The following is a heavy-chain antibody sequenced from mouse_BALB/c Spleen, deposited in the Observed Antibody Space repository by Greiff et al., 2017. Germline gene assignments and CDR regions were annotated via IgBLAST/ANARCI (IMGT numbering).Heavy chain of an antibody. V-gene: IGHV14-3*02. CDR3: ATLYYYGSSYVPY. Sequence: EVQLQQSGAELVKPGASVKLSCTASGFNIKDTYMHGVKQRPEQGLEWIGRIDPANGNTKYDPKFQGKATITADTSSNTAYLQLSSLTSEDTAVYYCATLYYYGSSYVPYWGQGTLVTVSA. J-gene: IGHJ3*01. CDR2: IDPANGNT. CDR1: GFNIKDTY. D-gene: IGHD1-1*01.